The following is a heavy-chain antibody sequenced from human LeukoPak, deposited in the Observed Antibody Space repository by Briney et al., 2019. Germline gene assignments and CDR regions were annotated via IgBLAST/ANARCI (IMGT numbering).Heavy chain of an antibody. CDR2: IYYSGST. CDR1: GGSISSGGYY. D-gene: IGHD3-3*01. CDR3: AKSASGVEESHYYYGMDV. Sequence: SQTLSLTCTVSGGSISSGGYYWSWIRQHPGKGLEWIGYIYYSGSTYYNPSLKSRVTISVDTSKNQFSLKLSSVTAADTAVYYCAKSASGVEESHYYYGMDVWGQGTTATVSS. J-gene: IGHJ6*02. V-gene: IGHV4-31*03.